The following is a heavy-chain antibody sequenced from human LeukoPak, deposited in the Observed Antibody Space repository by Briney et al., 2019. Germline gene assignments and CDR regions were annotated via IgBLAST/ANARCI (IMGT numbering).Heavy chain of an antibody. CDR3: AKGPYRSSSGGSEIDF. V-gene: IGHV3-30*18. J-gene: IGHJ4*02. CDR1: GFTFSSYG. Sequence: GRSLRLSCAASGFTFSSYGMHWVRQAPGKGLEWVAVISYDGSNKYYTDSVKGRFTISRDNSKNTQWLQMNSLRPDDTAIYYCAKGPYRSSSGGSEIDFWGQGTLVIVSS. D-gene: IGHD6-6*01. CDR2: ISYDGSNK.